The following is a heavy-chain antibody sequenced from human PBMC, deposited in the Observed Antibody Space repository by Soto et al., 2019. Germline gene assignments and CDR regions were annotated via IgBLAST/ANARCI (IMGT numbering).Heavy chain of an antibody. CDR1: GGSINSYY. CDR2: IYYSGST. CDR3: ARHYCSSTMCAGWFDP. D-gene: IGHD2-15*01. Sequence: QVQLQESGPGLVKPSETLSLTCIVSGGSINSYYWSWFRQPPGKGLEWIGYIYYSGSTNYNPSLNSPVTISVDTSQNLFSLTLRSVTAADTAVYYCARHYCSSTMCAGWFDPWGQGTLVTVSS. J-gene: IGHJ5*02. V-gene: IGHV4-59*08.